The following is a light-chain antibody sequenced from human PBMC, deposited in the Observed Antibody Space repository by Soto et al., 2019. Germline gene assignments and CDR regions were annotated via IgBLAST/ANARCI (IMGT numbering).Light chain of an antibody. CDR2: DVS. J-gene: IGLJ1*01. CDR3: CSFAGTCYV. CDR1: SSDVGGYNH. Sequence: QSALTQPRSVSGSPGQSVTISCTGTSSDVGGYNHVSWYQQHPGKAPRLMIYDVSQRPSGVPDRFSGSKSGNTASLTISGLQPEDDADYWCCSFAGTCYVFGTGTKLIVL. V-gene: IGLV2-11*01.